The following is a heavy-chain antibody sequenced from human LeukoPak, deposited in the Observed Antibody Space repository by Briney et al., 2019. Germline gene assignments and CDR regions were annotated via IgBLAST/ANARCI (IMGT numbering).Heavy chain of an antibody. D-gene: IGHD6-19*01. V-gene: IGHV1-69*01. Sequence: ASVKVSCKASGGTFSSYAISWVRQAPGQGLEWMGGIIPIFGTANYAQKFQGRVTITADESTSTAYMELSSLRSEDTAVYYCARGLAVADPEGAFDIWGQGTMVTVSS. CDR2: IIPIFGTA. J-gene: IGHJ3*02. CDR3: ARGLAVADPEGAFDI. CDR1: GGTFSSYA.